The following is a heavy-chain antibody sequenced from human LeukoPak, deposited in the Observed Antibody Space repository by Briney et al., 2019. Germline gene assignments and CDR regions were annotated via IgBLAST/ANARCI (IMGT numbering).Heavy chain of an antibody. Sequence: PGGSLRLSCAASGFTFSSYGMHWVRQAPGKGLEWVAFIRYDGSNKYYADSVKGRFTISRDNSKNTLYLQMNSLRAEDTAVYYCAKDLCSGGSCYPRTEFDAFDIWGQGTMVTVSS. CDR3: AKDLCSGGSCYPRTEFDAFDI. J-gene: IGHJ3*02. CDR1: GFTFSSYG. D-gene: IGHD2-15*01. V-gene: IGHV3-30*02. CDR2: IRYDGSNK.